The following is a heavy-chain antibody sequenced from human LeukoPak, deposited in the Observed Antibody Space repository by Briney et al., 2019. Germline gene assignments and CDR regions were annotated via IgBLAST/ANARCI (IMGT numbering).Heavy chain of an antibody. CDR3: ARTRLYYDFWSGYPRGPFDY. CDR2: INHSGST. J-gene: IGHJ4*02. CDR1: GGSFSGYY. D-gene: IGHD3-3*01. Sequence: PSETLSLTCAVYGGSFSGYYWSWIRQPPGKGLEWIGEINHSGSTNYNPSLKSRVTISVDTSKNQFSLKLSSVTAADTAVYYCARTRLYYDFWSGYPRGPFDYWGQGTLVTVSS. V-gene: IGHV4-34*01.